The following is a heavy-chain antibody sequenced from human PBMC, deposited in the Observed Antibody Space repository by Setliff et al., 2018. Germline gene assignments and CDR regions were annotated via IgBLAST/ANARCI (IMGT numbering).Heavy chain of an antibody. J-gene: IGHJ5*02. D-gene: IGHD3-10*01. CDR3: ARERGFAGYYGSWTHQSFDL. Sequence: SETLSLTCTVSGGSISDSSWSWIRQPPGKGLEWIGCISSIGNTYYNPSLGSRLTISADTSNNQFSLNLISVAAADTAVYYCARERGFAGYYGSWTHQSFDLWGQGSLVTVSS. CDR2: ISSIGNT. CDR1: GGSISDSS. V-gene: IGHV4-4*08.